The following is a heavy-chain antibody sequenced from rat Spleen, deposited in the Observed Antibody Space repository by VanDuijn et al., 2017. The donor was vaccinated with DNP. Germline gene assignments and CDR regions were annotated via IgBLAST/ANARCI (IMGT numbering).Heavy chain of an antibody. V-gene: IGHV5-7*01. Sequence: EVQLVESGGGLVQPGRSLKLSCAASGFSFSNYYMAWVRQAPKKGLEWVATISYDGSSTYYRDSVKGRFTISRDNAKSTLYLQMDSLRSEDTATYYCATQIWDAMDAWGQGTSVTVSS. CDR1: GFSFSNYY. CDR2: ISYDGSST. CDR3: ATQIWDAMDA. J-gene: IGHJ4*01. D-gene: IGHD5-1*01.